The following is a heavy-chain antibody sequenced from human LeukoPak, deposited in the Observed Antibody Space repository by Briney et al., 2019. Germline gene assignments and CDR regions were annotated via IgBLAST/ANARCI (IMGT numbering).Heavy chain of an antibody. CDR1: GGSFSGYY. CDR3: ARGGAGIAAAGTEYYFDY. J-gene: IGHJ4*02. CDR2: INHSGST. V-gene: IGHV4-34*01. Sequence: PSETLSLTCAVYGGSFSGYYWSWIRQPPGKGLEWIGEINHSGSTNYNPPLKSRVTISVDTSKNQFSLKLSSVTAADTAVYYCARGGAGIAAAGTEYYFDYWGQGTLVTVSS. D-gene: IGHD6-13*01.